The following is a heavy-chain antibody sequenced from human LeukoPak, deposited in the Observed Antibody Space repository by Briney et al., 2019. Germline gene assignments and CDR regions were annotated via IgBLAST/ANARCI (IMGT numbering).Heavy chain of an antibody. V-gene: IGHV1-8*01. CDR2: MNPNSGNT. Sequence: ASVKVSCKSSGYTFTSYDINWVRQATGQGLEWMGWMNPNSGNTGYAQKFQGRGTMTRNTSISTAYMELSSLRSEDTAAYYCARRCSGYDEMDYWGQGTLVTVSS. J-gene: IGHJ4*02. CDR1: GYTFTSYD. D-gene: IGHD5-12*01. CDR3: ARRCSGYDEMDY.